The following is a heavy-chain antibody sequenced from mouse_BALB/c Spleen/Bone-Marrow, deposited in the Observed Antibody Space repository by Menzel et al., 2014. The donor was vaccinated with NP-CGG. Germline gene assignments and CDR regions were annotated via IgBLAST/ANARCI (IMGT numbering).Heavy chain of an antibody. Sequence: VQLQQSGPELVKPGASVKMSCKASGYTFTSYVMHWVKQKPGQGLEWIGYINPYNDGTKYNEKFKGKATLTSDKSSSTAYMERSSLTSEDSAVYYCARPLYGYDWYFDVWGAGTTVTVSS. CDR3: ARPLYGYDWYFDV. D-gene: IGHD2-2*01. V-gene: IGHV1-14*01. CDR2: INPYNDGT. CDR1: GYTFTSYV. J-gene: IGHJ1*01.